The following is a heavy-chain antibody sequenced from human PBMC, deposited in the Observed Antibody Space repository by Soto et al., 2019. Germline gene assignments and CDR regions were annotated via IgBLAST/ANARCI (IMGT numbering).Heavy chain of an antibody. CDR1: GYSFTSYW. CDR2: IDPSDSYT. V-gene: IGHV5-10-1*01. J-gene: IGHJ6*02. D-gene: IGHD3-22*01. Sequence: GASLKISCKGSGYSFTSYWISWVRQMPGKGLEWMGRIDPSDSYTNYSPSFQGHVTISADKSISTAYLQWSSLKASDTAMYYCASPTASYDSSGYDYYGMDVWGQVTTVTVSS. CDR3: ASPTASYDSSGYDYYGMDV.